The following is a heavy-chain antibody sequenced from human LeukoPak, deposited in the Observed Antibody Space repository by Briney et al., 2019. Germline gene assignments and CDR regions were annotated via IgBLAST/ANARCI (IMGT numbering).Heavy chain of an antibody. J-gene: IGHJ4*02. CDR1: GFTFSSYG. V-gene: IGHV3-33*01. D-gene: IGHD5-18*01. CDR2: IWYDGSNK. Sequence: GGSLRLYCAASGFTFSSYGMHWVRQAPGKGLEGVAVIWYDGSNKYYADSVKGRFTISRDNSKNTLYLQMNSLRAEDTAVYYCARDTEDTAMTIDSWGQGTLATVSS. CDR3: ARDTEDTAMTIDS.